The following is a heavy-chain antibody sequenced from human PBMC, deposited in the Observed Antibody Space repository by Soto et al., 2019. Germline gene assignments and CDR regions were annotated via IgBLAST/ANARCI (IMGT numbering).Heavy chain of an antibody. J-gene: IGHJ6*03. D-gene: IGHD3-3*01. CDR3: ARHYEFWSGYYPRYYMDV. CDR2: ISAYNGNT. V-gene: IGHV1-18*01. Sequence: ASVKVSCKASGYTFISYGISWVRQAPGQGLEWMGWISAYNGNTNYAQKLQGRVTMTTDTSTSTAYMELRSLRSDDTAVYYCARHYEFWSGYYPRYYMDVWGKGTTVTVSS. CDR1: GYTFISYG.